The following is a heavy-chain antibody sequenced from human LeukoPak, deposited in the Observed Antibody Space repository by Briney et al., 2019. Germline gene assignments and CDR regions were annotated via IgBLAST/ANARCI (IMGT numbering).Heavy chain of an antibody. CDR1: GFTFSSYG. J-gene: IGHJ4*02. CDR2: IRYDGSNK. V-gene: IGHV3-30*02. Sequence: AGGSLRLSCAASGFTFSSYGMHWVRQAPGKGLEWVAFIRYDGSNKYYADSVKGRFTISRDNSKNTLYLQMNSLRAEDTAVYYCAKDYSSSWYRSLGYWGQGTLATVSS. CDR3: AKDYSSSWYRSLGY. D-gene: IGHD6-13*01.